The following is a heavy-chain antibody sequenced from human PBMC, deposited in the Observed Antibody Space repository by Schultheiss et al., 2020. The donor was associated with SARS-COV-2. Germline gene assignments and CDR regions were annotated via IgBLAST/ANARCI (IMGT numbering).Heavy chain of an antibody. CDR1: GGSFTSRP. CDR3: ARRLDTAMVTSWFDP. J-gene: IGHJ5*02. D-gene: IGHD5-18*01. CDR2: IIPIFATT. V-gene: IGHV1-69*05. Sequence: SVKVSCKASGGSFTSRPISWVRQAPGHGLEWMGGIIPIFATTNYAQKLQGRVTMTTDTSTSTAYMELRSLRSDDTAVYYCARRLDTAMVTSWFDPWGQGTLVTVSS.